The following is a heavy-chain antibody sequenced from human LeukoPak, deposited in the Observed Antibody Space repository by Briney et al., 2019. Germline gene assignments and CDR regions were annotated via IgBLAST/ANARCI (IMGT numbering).Heavy chain of an antibody. Sequence: PGGSLRLSCAASGFTFSSYSMNWVRQAPGKGLEWVSYISSSSSTTYYADSVKGRFTISRDNAKNSLYLQMNSLRAEDTAVYYCARDEEATIHYYYYYMDVWGKGTTVTVSS. D-gene: IGHD5-12*01. J-gene: IGHJ6*03. CDR3: ARDEEATIHYYYYYMDV. V-gene: IGHV3-48*01. CDR1: GFTFSSYS. CDR2: ISSSSSTT.